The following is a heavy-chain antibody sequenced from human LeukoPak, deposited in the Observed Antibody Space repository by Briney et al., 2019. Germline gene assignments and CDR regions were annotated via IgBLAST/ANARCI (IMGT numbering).Heavy chain of an antibody. CDR1: GFTFVDYS. V-gene: IGHV3-11*01. CDR2: ISTSGSTI. CDR3: ARDDSFDAFDI. J-gene: IGHJ3*02. Sequence: EGSLRLSCAASGFTFVDYSMSWIRQAPGKGLEWVSYISTSGSTIYYADSVKGRFTISRDNAKNSLSLQMNSLRAEDTAVYYCARDDSFDAFDIWGQGTMVTVSS. D-gene: IGHD3-3*01.